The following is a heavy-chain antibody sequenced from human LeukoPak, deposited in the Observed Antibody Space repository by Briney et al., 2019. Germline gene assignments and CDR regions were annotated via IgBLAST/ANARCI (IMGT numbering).Heavy chain of an antibody. D-gene: IGHD2-15*01. CDR1: GLTFSKSA. V-gene: IGHV3-23*01. J-gene: IGHJ4*02. CDR2: ITDVGDI. CDR3: TRDRGGSPTDVFDY. Sequence: GGSLRLSSAASGLTFSKSALTWVRQAPGKGLEWVSTITDVGDIFYTYSVRGRFTISRDNSKNTVYMQMDGLRAEDTAVYYCTRDRGGSPTDVFDYWGQGTLVTVSS.